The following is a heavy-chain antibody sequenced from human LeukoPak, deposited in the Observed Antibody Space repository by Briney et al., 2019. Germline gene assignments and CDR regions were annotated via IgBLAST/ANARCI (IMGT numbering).Heavy chain of an antibody. CDR3: AKDIASDYYGSGSRGTDY. J-gene: IGHJ4*02. CDR2: ISATGNTK. Sequence: GGSLRLSCEASGFTFEDYEMSWFRQAPGKGPEWILYISATGNTKYYADSVKGRFTISRDNAKNSLYLQMNSLRAEDTALYYCAKDIASDYYGSGSRGTDYWGQGTLVTVSS. CDR1: GFTFEDYE. V-gene: IGHV3-11*01. D-gene: IGHD3-10*01.